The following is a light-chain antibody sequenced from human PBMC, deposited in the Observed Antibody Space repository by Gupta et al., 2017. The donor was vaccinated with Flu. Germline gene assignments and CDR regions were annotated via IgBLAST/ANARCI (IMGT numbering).Light chain of an antibody. Sequence: EIVLTQSPGTLSLSPGDRSTLFCRTSQSVSNTYVAWYQQRPGQSPNLLIYGASIRATGIPDRFSGSGSGTDFTLTVSRLEPEDSAVYYCQQDVNSPYTFGQGTKVEVK. CDR3: QQDVNSPYT. CDR1: QSVSNTY. V-gene: IGKV3-20*01. CDR2: GAS. J-gene: IGKJ2*01.